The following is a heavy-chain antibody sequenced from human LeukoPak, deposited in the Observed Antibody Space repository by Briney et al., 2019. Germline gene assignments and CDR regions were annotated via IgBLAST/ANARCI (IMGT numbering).Heavy chain of an antibody. D-gene: IGHD3-10*01. CDR2: ISSSSSYI. CDR3: ARAGMVRGVPRY. V-gene: IGHV3-21*01. J-gene: IGHJ4*02. CDR1: GFTFSSYS. Sequence: GGSLRLSCAASGFTFSSYSMNWVRQAPGKGLEWVSSISSSSSYIYYADSVKGRFTISRDNAKNSLYLQMNSLRAEDTAVYYCARAGMVRGVPRYWGQGTLVTVSS.